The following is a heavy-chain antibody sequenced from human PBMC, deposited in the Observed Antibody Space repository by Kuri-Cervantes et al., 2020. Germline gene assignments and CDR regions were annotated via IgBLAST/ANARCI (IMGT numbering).Heavy chain of an antibody. CDR3: AKLTTH. D-gene: IGHD4-17*01. CDR2: ITGSGGTT. J-gene: IGHJ4*02. Sequence: GGSLRLSCAASGFTFSNAVMSWVRQSPGKGLEWVSTITGSGGTTYYADSVKGRFTISRDNSKNTLYLQINSLRAEDTALYYCAKLTTHWGQGTLVTVSS. V-gene: IGHV3-23*01. CDR1: GFTFSNAV.